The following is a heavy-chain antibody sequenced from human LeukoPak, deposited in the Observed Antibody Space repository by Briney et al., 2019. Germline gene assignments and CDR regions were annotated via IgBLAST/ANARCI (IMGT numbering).Heavy chain of an antibody. CDR3: ATVTAVAGSGFDY. CDR2: INPSGGST. V-gene: IGHV1-46*01. J-gene: IGHJ4*02. CDR1: GYTFTSYY. D-gene: IGHD6-19*01. Sequence: ASVKVSCKAFGYTFTSYYMHWVRQAPGQGLEWMGIINPSGGSTSYAQKFQGKVTMTRDTSTSTAYREPSSLRSEDTAVYYCATVTAVAGSGFDYWGQGTLVTVSS.